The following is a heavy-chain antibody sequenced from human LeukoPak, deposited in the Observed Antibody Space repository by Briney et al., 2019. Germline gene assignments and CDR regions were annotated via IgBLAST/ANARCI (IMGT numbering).Heavy chain of an antibody. Sequence: GGSLRLSCEASGFTFSNYWIHWVRQAPGKGLEWVSRISQDGSDTIYADSEKGRLTVSRDNAKNTVFLQLSSLKAEDTAVYYCARYHTGGFWGQGRLVTVSS. CDR2: ISQDGSDT. V-gene: IGHV3-74*01. D-gene: IGHD1-14*01. CDR1: GFTFSNYW. J-gene: IGHJ4*02. CDR3: ARYHTGGF.